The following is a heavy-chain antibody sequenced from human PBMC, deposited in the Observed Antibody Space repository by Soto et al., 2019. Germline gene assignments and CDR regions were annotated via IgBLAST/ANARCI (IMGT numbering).Heavy chain of an antibody. J-gene: IGHJ4*02. D-gene: IGHD5-18*01. CDR3: ARELGLGFDFQFVDDYADTAMVDPTGFEY. CDR1: GFTFSSYA. V-gene: IGHV3-30-3*01. Sequence: GGSLRLSCAASGFTFSSYAMHWVRQAPGKGLEWVAVISYDGSNKYYADSVKGRFTISRDNSKNTLYLQMKSLRTEDTAVYYCARELGLGFDFQFVDDYADTAMVDPTGFEYWGQGARVIVSS. CDR2: ISYDGSNK.